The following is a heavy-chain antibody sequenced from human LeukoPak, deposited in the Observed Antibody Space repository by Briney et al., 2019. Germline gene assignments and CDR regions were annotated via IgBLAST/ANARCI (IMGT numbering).Heavy chain of an antibody. V-gene: IGHV4-61*05. Sequence: SETLSLTCTVSGASISSSSYYWGWIRQPPGKGLEWIGYIYYSGSTNYNPSLKSRVTISVDTSKNQFSLKLSSVTAADTAVYYCARTYDSSGYLPYGMDVWGQGTTVTVSS. J-gene: IGHJ6*02. D-gene: IGHD3-22*01. CDR3: ARTYDSSGYLPYGMDV. CDR1: GASISSSSYY. CDR2: IYYSGST.